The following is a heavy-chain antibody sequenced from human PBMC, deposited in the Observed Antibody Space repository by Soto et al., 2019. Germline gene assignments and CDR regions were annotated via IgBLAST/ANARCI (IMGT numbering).Heavy chain of an antibody. CDR2: IIPIFGTA. J-gene: IGHJ3*02. D-gene: IGHD3-22*01. V-gene: IGHV1-69*06. Sequence: QVQLVQSGAEVKKPGSSVKVSCKASGGTFSSYAISWVRQAPGQGLEWMGGIIPIFGTANYAQKFQGRVTITADKSTSTAYMELSSLRSEDTAVYYCARAGGYYDSSGYYPDALDIWGQGTMVTVSS. CDR1: GGTFSSYA. CDR3: ARAGGYYDSSGYYPDALDI.